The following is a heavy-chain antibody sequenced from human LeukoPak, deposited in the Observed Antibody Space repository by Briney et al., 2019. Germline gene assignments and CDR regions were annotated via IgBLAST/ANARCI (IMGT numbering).Heavy chain of an antibody. CDR1: GFTFDNYA. CDR3: AKVRGTYSSGYFFDY. J-gene: IGHJ4*02. CDR2: ISGNSAYI. V-gene: IGHV3-9*01. D-gene: IGHD6-19*01. Sequence: GRSLRLSCAASGFTFDNYAMHWVRQAPGKGLEWLSIISGNSAYIGYADSVKGRFTISRDNAKKSLDLQMNSLRAEDTAFYYCAKVRGTYSSGYFFDYWGQGTLVSVSS.